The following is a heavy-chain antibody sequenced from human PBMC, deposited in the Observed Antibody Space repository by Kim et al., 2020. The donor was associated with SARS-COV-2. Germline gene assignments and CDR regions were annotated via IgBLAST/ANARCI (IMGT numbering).Heavy chain of an antibody. V-gene: IGHV4-30-2*04. J-gene: IGHJ4*02. CDR3: AGNWNDNDY. CDR2: GST. D-gene: IGHD1-20*01. Sequence: GSTYYNPSLKSRVTISVDTSKNQFSLTLSSVTAADTAVYYCAGNWNDNDYWGQGTLVTVSS.